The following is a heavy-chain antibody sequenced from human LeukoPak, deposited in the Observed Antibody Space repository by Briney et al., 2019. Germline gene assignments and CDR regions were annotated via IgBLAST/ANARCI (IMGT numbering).Heavy chain of an antibody. V-gene: IGHV4-30-4*01. CDR2: IYYSGST. D-gene: IGHD1-1*01. CDR3: ARIVQDYYGMDV. J-gene: IGHJ6*02. Sequence: SQTLSLTCTVSGGSISSGDYYWSWIREPPGKGLEWIGYIYYSGSTYYNPSLKSRVTISVDTSKNQFSLKLSSVTAADTAVYYCARIVQDYYGMDVWGQGTTVTVSS. CDR1: GGSISSGDYY.